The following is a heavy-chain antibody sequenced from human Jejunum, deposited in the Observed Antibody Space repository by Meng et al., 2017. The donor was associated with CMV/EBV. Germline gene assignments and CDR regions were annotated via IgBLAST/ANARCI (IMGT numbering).Heavy chain of an antibody. V-gene: IGHV1-69*12. Sequence: VPRVQSGGGVKKPGSSVKVSCKASGGTFSSYAISWVRQAPGQGLEWMGGIIPIFGTANYAQKFQGRVTITADESTSTAYMELSSLRSEDTAVYYCARDVSIAVAGSYFDYWGQGTLVTVSS. J-gene: IGHJ4*02. CDR1: GGTFSSYA. CDR2: IIPIFGTA. CDR3: ARDVSIAVAGSYFDY. D-gene: IGHD6-19*01.